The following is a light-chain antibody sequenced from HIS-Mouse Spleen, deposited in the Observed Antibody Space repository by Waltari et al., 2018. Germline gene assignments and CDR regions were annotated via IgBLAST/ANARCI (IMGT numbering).Light chain of an antibody. CDR2: GAS. J-gene: IGKJ2*01. Sequence: VLTQPPSVSAAPGQKVTISCSGSSSNIGNNYVSWYQQKPGQAPRLLIYGASSRATGIPDRFSGSGSGTDFTLTISRLEPEDFAVYYCQQYGSSPRTFGQGTKLEIK. V-gene: IGKV3-20*01. CDR3: QQYGSSPRT. CDR1: SNIGNNY.